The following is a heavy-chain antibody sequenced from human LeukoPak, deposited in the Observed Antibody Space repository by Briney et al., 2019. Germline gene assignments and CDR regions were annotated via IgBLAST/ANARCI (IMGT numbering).Heavy chain of an antibody. J-gene: IGHJ4*02. CDR2: IGGNGVST. CDR1: GFTFSNCA. D-gene: IGHD6-19*01. CDR3: AKGDSSGWFPFDS. V-gene: IGHV3-23*01. Sequence: PGGSLRLSCAASGFTFSNCAMTWVRQAPGKGLEWVSAIGGNGVSTYYADSVKGRFTISRDNSKNTLYLQMNSLRAEDTAVYYCAKGDSSGWFPFDSWGQGTLVTVSS.